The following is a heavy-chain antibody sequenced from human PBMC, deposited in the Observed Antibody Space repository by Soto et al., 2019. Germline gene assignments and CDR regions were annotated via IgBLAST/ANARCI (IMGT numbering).Heavy chain of an antibody. J-gene: IGHJ6*02. D-gene: IGHD2-21*02. CDR1: GFTLSSYS. CDR2: ISSSSTHI. V-gene: IGHV3-21*01. Sequence: GGSLRLSCAASGFTLSSYSMNWVRQASGKGLEWVASISSSSTHIYYADSVKGRFTNSRDNARNSLYLQMNSLRAEDTAVYYCVRERGLSSFYGMDVWGQGTTVTVSS. CDR3: VRERGLSSFYGMDV.